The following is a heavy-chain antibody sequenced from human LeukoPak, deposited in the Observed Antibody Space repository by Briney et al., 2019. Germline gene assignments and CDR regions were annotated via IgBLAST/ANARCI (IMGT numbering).Heavy chain of an antibody. D-gene: IGHD2-2*01. Sequence: GGSLRLSCAASGFTFTSYWMHWVRQGPGKGLVWVARINRDGSTTVYADSVKGRFTISRDNAKDTLYLQMNSLRAEDTAVYYCARDSYTSPDFWGQGSLVTVSS. V-gene: IGHV3-74*01. CDR2: INRDGSTT. CDR3: ARDSYTSPDF. CDR1: GFTFTSYW. J-gene: IGHJ4*02.